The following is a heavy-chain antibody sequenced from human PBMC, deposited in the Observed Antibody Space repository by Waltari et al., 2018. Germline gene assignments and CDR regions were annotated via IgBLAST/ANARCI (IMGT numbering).Heavy chain of an antibody. J-gene: IGHJ5*02. V-gene: IGHV4-59*01. Sequence: QVQLQESGPGLVKPSETLSLTCTVSGGSISSYYWSWIRQPPGKGLEWIGYIYYSGSTNYNPSRKSRGTISVDTSKNQFSLKLSSVTAADTAVYYCARVIDGSGSYYKGYNWFDPWGQGTLVTVSS. CDR2: IYYSGST. CDR3: ARVIDGSGSYYKGYNWFDP. CDR1: GGSISSYY. D-gene: IGHD3-10*01.